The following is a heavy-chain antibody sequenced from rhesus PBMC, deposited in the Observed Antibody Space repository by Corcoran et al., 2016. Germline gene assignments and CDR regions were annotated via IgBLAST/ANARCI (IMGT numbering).Heavy chain of an antibody. V-gene: IGHV3-178*01. CDR2: ISNGGCST. J-gene: IGHJ4*01. CDR3: ARDLRVAAIGFDY. D-gene: IGHD4-29*01. CDR1: GFTISALY. Sequence: EVQLVESGGGLAKPGGSRRLPCAASGFTISALYMDGVRQAPGKGLGWVSRISNGGCSTWYADSGKGIFTISRENAKNTLYLQMNSLRAEDTAVYYCARDLRVAAIGFDYWGQGVLVTVSS.